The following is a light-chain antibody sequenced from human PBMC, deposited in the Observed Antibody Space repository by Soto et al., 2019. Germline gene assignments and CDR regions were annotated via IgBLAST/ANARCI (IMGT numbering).Light chain of an antibody. CDR3: GAWETSLSAGV. J-gene: IGLJ7*01. CDR1: SSNIESHS. V-gene: IGLV1-51*02. CDR2: EDS. Sequence: QSVLTQPPSVSAAPGQKVTISCSGTSSNIESHSVSWYQRLPGTAPKLLTYEDSVRPSGIPDRFSGSKSGTSATLGITGLQPGDEADYYCGAWETSLSAGVFGGGTQLTVL.